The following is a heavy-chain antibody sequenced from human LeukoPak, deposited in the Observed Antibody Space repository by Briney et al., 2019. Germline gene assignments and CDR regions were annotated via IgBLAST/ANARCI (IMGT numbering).Heavy chain of an antibody. Sequence: SLTLSLTCTVSGGSISSGSYYWSWIRQPAGKGLEWIGRIYTSGSTNYNPSLKSRVTISVDTSKNQFSLKLSSVTAADTAVYYCASTLWSGYSDYWGQGTLVTVSS. CDR3: ASTLWSGYSDY. J-gene: IGHJ4*02. V-gene: IGHV4-61*02. CDR1: GGSISSGSYY. D-gene: IGHD3-3*01. CDR2: IYTSGST.